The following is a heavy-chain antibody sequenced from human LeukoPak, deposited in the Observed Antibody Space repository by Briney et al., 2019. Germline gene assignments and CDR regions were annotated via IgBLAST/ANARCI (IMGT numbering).Heavy chain of an antibody. CDR3: ARCRDSVSYNLLGY. CDR2: ISSNGGST. V-gene: IGHV3-64*01. CDR1: GFSFSSSA. Sequence: PLGSLRHSSASPGFSFSSSAMHSGRQAPGKGLEYVSAISSNGGSTYYANSVKGRFTISRDNSKNTLYLQMNSLRAEDTAVYYCARCRDSVSYNLLGYWGQGSLVTVSS. J-gene: IGHJ1*01. D-gene: IGHD1-26*01.